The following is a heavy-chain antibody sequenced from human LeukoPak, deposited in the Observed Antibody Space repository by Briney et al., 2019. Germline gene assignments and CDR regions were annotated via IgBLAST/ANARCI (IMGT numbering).Heavy chain of an antibody. V-gene: IGHV1-8*01. CDR3: ARGSPRGYYYLDAFDI. D-gene: IGHD3-22*01. CDR1: GYTFTSYD. Sequence: GASVKVSCKASGYTFTSYDINWVRQATGQGLEWMGWMNPNSGNTGYAQKFQGRVTMTRNTSISTAYMELSSLRSGDTAVYYCARGSPRGYYYLDAFDIWGQGTMVTVSS. J-gene: IGHJ3*02. CDR2: MNPNSGNT.